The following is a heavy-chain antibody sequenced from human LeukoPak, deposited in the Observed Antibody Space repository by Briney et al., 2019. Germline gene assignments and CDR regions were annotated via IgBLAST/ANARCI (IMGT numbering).Heavy chain of an antibody. J-gene: IGHJ4*02. CDR3: ARVHDVSGYYPFDY. Sequence: GGSLRLSCAASGFTFSSYSMNWVRQAPGKGLEWVSSISSSSYIYYADSVKGRFTISRDNAKNSLYLQMNSLRAEDTAVYYCARVHDVSGYYPFDYWGQGTLVTVSS. CDR2: ISSSSYI. CDR1: GFTFSSYS. V-gene: IGHV3-21*01. D-gene: IGHD3-22*01.